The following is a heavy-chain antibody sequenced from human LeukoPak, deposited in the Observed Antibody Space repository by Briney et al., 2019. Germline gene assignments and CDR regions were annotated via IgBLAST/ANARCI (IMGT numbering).Heavy chain of an antibody. CDR2: ISSSSSYI. CDR3: ARDRTIRDSRPFDI. V-gene: IGHV3-21*01. J-gene: IGHJ3*02. Sequence: GGSLRLSCAASGFTFSSYSMNWVRQAPGKGLEWVSSISSSSSYIYYADSVKGRFTISRDNAKNSLYLQMNSLRAEDTAVYYCARDRTIRDSRPFDIWGQGTMVTVSS. CDR1: GFTFSSYS. D-gene: IGHD5-12*01.